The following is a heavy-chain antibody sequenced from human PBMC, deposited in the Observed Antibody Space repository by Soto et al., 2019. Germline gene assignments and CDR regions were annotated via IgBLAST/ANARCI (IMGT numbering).Heavy chain of an antibody. CDR1: GFTFTSSA. CDR2: IVVGSGNT. D-gene: IGHD4-4*01. V-gene: IGHV1-58*02. CDR3: ASTLTTPTLGDYYGMDV. Sequence: SVKVSCKASGFTFTSSAMQWVRQARRQRLEWIGWIVVGSGNTNYAQKFQERVTITRDMSTSTAYMELSSLRSEDTAVYYCASTLTTPTLGDYYGMDVWGQGTTVTVSS. J-gene: IGHJ6*02.